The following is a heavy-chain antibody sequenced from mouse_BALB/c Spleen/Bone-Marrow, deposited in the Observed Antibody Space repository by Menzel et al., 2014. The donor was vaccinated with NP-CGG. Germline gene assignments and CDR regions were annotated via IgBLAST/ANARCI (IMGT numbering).Heavy chain of an antibody. J-gene: IGHJ1*01. CDR3: TRGGNWDDFDV. CDR1: GSTFSSFG. V-gene: IGHV5-17*02. D-gene: IGHD4-1*01. Sequence: EVKLMESGGGLVQPGGSRKLSCAASGSTFSSFGMHWVRQAPEKGLEWVAYISSGSTAIFYADTVKGRFTISRDNPKNTLCLQMTSLRSEDTAMYYCTRGGNWDDFDVWGAGTTVTVSS. CDR2: ISSGSTAI.